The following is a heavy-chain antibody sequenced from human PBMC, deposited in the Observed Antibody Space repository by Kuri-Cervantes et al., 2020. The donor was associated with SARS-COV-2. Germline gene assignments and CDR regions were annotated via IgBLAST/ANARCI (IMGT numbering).Heavy chain of an antibody. CDR1: GGSISSSSYH. V-gene: IGHV4-39*07. CDR2: IYYSGST. Sequence: SETLSLTCTVSGGSISSSSYHWGWIRQPPGKGLEWIGSIYYSGSTYYNPSLKSRVTISVDTSKNQFSLKLSSVTAADTAVYYCARGGSTRSLDYWGQGTLVTVSS. J-gene: IGHJ4*02. CDR3: ARGGSTRSLDY. D-gene: IGHD2-2*01.